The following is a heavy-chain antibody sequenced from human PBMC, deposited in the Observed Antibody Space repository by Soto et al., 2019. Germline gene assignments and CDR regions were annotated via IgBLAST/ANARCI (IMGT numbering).Heavy chain of an antibody. J-gene: IGHJ4*02. CDR2: IYSSGST. CDR3: ARRPLNSNGAY. Sequence: EVQLVESGGDLIQPGGSLRLSCAASGFTVSSNDMSWVRQAPGKGLEWVSLIYSSGSTHYADSVKGRFTISRDNSTNTVHLQMNNLRAEDTGVYYCARRPLNSNGAYWGQGTLVTVSS. V-gene: IGHV3-53*01. CDR1: GFTVSSND. D-gene: IGHD3-22*01.